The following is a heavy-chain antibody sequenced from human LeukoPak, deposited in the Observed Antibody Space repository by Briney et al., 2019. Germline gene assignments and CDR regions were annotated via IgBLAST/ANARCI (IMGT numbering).Heavy chain of an antibody. J-gene: IGHJ4*02. D-gene: IGHD5-24*01. CDR2: ITPGGGT. Sequence: GASVKVSCEASGYTFSSYAMHWVRQAPGQGLEWMGWITPGGGTNYPQKFQGRVAITWDTSITTAYLDLSRLTSDDTAVYYCARDRYGDGFAHFGYWGQGALVTVSS. CDR3: ARDRYGDGFAHFGY. V-gene: IGHV1-2*02. CDR1: GYTFSSYA.